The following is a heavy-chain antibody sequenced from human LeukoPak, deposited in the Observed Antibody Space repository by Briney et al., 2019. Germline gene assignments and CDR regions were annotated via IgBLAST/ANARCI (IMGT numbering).Heavy chain of an antibody. Sequence: GGSLGLSCAASGFTLTGYGMHWVRQAPGKGLEWVAVIWYDGNNKYYVDSVKGRFTISRDTSKNTLYLQMNSLRGEDTAIYYCARDGLASIGLDMWGQGTVVTVSS. CDR1: GFTLTGYG. CDR2: IWYDGNNK. V-gene: IGHV3-33*01. J-gene: IGHJ3*02. D-gene: IGHD6-13*01. CDR3: ARDGLASIGLDM.